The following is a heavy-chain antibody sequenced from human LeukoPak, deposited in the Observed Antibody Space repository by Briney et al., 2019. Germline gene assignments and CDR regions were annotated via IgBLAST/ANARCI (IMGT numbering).Heavy chain of an antibody. J-gene: IGHJ4*02. D-gene: IGHD5-12*01. CDR1: GFPFSSYS. CDR2: IKPDGTTK. Sequence: GGSLRLSCAASGFPFSSYSMTWVRQAPGKGLEWVANIKPDGTTKFYVDSVKGRFTISRDNALNSLYLQMNSLRAEDTAIYYCARFPRDPWRFDYWGQGTLVTVSS. CDR3: ARFPRDPWRFDY. V-gene: IGHV3-7*03.